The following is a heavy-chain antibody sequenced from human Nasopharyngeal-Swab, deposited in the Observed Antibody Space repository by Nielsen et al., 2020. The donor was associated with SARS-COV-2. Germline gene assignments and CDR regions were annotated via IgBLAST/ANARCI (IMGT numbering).Heavy chain of an antibody. CDR3: AREGPAAGTTKDY. Sequence: VRQAPGKGLEWVSSISSSSSYIYYADSVKGRFTISRDNAKNSLYLQMNSLRAEDTAVYYYAREGPAAGTTKDYWGQGTLVTVSS. J-gene: IGHJ4*02. D-gene: IGHD6-13*01. V-gene: IGHV3-21*01. CDR2: ISSSSSYI.